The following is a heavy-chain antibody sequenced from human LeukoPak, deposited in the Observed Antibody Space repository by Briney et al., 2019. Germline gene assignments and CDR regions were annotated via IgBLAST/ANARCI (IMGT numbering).Heavy chain of an antibody. CDR3: ARWDDYGGYFDY. CDR1: GGSISSGSYY. D-gene: IGHD4-23*01. Sequence: SQTLSLTCTVSGGSISSGSYYLSWIRQPAGKGLEWIGRIYTSGSTNYNPSLKSRVTISVDTSKNQFSLKLSSVTAADTAVYYCARWDDYGGYFDYWGQGTLVTVSS. V-gene: IGHV4-61*02. CDR2: IYTSGST. J-gene: IGHJ4*02.